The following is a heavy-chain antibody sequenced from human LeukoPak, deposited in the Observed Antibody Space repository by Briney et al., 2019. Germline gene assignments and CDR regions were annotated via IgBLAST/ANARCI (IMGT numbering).Heavy chain of an antibody. V-gene: IGHV3-23*01. Sequence: GGSLRLSCAASGFTCSSYAMSWVRQAPGKGLEWVSAISGSGGSTYYADSVKGRFTISRDNSKNTLYLQMNSLRAEDTAVYYCAKGDIVVVPAAKEPDFDYWGQGTLVTVSS. CDR3: AKGDIVVVPAAKEPDFDY. CDR2: ISGSGGST. J-gene: IGHJ4*02. CDR1: GFTCSSYA. D-gene: IGHD2-2*01.